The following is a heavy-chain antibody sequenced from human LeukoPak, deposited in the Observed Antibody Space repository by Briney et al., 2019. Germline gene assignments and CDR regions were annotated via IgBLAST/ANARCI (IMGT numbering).Heavy chain of an antibody. Sequence: SVKVSCKASGGTFSYYAFSWVRQAPGQGLEWVGGIIPIIGTANYAQKFQGRVTISADESTSTAYMELSSLNSEDTAVYYCARGIMGVNYHYYTDVWGKGTTVTVSS. CDR1: GGTFSYYA. CDR2: IIPIIGTA. V-gene: IGHV1-69*13. CDR3: ARGIMGVNYHYYTDV. D-gene: IGHD2-8*01. J-gene: IGHJ6*03.